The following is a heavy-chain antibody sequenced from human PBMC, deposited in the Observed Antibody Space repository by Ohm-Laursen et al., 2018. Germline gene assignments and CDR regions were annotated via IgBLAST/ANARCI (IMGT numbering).Heavy chain of an antibody. Sequence: GSLRLSCTASGFTFSTYAVTWVRQAPGKGLEWVSAISGSGGSTYYADSVKGRFTISRDNSKNTLFLQMNSLRADDTAVYYCEKRAYCSSKSCCYDSWGRGTLVTVSS. J-gene: IGHJ5*01. CDR3: EKRAYCSSKSCCYDS. V-gene: IGHV3-23*01. D-gene: IGHD2-2*01. CDR2: ISGSGGST. CDR1: GFTFSTYA.